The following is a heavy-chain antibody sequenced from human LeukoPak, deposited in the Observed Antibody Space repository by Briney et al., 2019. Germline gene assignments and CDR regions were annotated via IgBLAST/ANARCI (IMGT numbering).Heavy chain of an antibody. CDR2: IWYDGSNK. Sequence: GRSLRLSCAASGFTFSSYGMHWVRQAPGKGLEWVAAIWYDGSNKYYADSVKGRFTISRDNSKNTLYLQMNSLRAEDTAVYYCARDQGHFDYWGQGTLVTVSS. CDR3: ARDQGHFDY. V-gene: IGHV3-33*01. J-gene: IGHJ4*02. CDR1: GFTFSSYG.